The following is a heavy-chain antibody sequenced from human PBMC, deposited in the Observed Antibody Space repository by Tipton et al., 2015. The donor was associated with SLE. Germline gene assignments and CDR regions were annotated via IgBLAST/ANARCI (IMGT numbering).Heavy chain of an antibody. D-gene: IGHD2-2*01. CDR1: GGSISSSRYY. Sequence: TLSLTCTVSGGSISSSRYYWGWIRQPPGKGLEWIGEINHSGSTNYNPSLKSRVTISVDTSKNQFSLKLSSVTAADTAVYYCAGPIVVVPAAKETTPGGFDYWGQGTLVTVSS. V-gene: IGHV4-39*07. J-gene: IGHJ4*02. CDR3: AGPIVVVPAAKETTPGGFDY. CDR2: INHSGST.